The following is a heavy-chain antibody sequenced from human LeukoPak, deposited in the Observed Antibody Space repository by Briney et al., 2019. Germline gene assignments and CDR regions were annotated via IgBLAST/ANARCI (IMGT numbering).Heavy chain of an antibody. CDR2: IIPIFGTA. CDR3: ARGGGSIAVDRTAYYYYYMDV. D-gene: IGHD6-19*01. J-gene: IGHJ6*03. CDR1: GGTFSSYA. Sequence: ASVKVSCKASGGTFSSYAISWVRQAPGQGLEWMGGIIPIFGTANYAQKFQGRVTITADKSTSTAYMELSSLRSEDTGVYYCARGGGSIAVDRTAYYYYYMDVWGKGTTVTVSS. V-gene: IGHV1-69*06.